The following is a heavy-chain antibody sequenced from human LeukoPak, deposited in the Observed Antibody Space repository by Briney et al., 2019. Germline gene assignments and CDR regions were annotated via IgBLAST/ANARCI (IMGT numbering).Heavy chain of an antibody. D-gene: IGHD3-3*01. V-gene: IGHV3-23*01. CDR3: AQGDSYYDFLLSV. CDR2: ISGSGAKT. Sequence: PGGSLRLSCEASGFTFRSYAMTWVRQAPGKGLEWVSAISGSGAKTYYADSVEGRFTISRDNSRNTLYLQMNSLRAEDTAVYYCAQGDSYYDFLLSVWGQGTMVTVSS. CDR1: GFTFRSYA. J-gene: IGHJ3*01.